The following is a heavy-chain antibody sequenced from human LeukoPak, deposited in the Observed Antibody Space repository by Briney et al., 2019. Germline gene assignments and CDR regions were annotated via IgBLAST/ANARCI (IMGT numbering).Heavy chain of an antibody. D-gene: IGHD3-10*01. Sequence: SETLSLTCTVSGGSIGSYYWSWIRQPPGKGLEWIGYIYYSGSTNYNPSLKSRVTISVDTSKNQFSLKLSSVTAADTAVYYCARSDYGSGSYYNHWGQGTLVTVSS. V-gene: IGHV4-59*01. CDR3: ARSDYGSGSYYNH. CDR1: GGSIGSYY. CDR2: IYYSGST. J-gene: IGHJ4*02.